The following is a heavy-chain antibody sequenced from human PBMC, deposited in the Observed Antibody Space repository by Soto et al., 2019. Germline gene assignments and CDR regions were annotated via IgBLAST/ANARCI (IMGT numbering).Heavy chain of an antibody. V-gene: IGHV2-5*02. CDR1: GFALSTSGVG. Sequence: QITLKESGPTLVKPTQTLTLTCTFSGFALSTSGVGVGWIRPPPGNALEWLALIYGDDDKRYSPSLKSRLTITKDTSKNQVVLTMTNMDPVDTATYYCAHQTDVFYYGSGSLNDYWGQGTLVTVST. J-gene: IGHJ4*02. CDR2: IYGDDDK. CDR3: AHQTDVFYYGSGSLNDY. D-gene: IGHD3-10*01.